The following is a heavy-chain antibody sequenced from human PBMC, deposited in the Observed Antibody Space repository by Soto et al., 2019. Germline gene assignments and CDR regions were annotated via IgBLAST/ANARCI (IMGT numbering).Heavy chain of an antibody. J-gene: IGHJ4*02. Sequence: PSETLSLTCTVSGGSISSYYWSWIRQPPGKGLEWIGYIYYSGSTNYNPSLKSRVTISVGTSKNQFSLKLSSVTAADTAVYYCARRHGSCFDYWGQGTLVTVSS. CDR3: ARRHGSCFDY. CDR1: GGSISSYY. V-gene: IGHV4-59*08. CDR2: IYYSGST.